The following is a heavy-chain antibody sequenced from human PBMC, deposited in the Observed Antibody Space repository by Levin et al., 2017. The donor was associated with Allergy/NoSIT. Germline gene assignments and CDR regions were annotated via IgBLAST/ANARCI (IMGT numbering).Heavy chain of an antibody. CDR1: GFTFNTYA. Sequence: GGSLRLSCSASGFTFNTYALHWVRQAPGKGLEYVSSINSNGDRTYYADSVKGRFTISRDNSKNTLYLQLSSLRAEDTAVYFCVKDRYCRSASCPYDHWGQGILVTVSS. CDR3: VKDRYCRSASCPYDH. J-gene: IGHJ4*02. V-gene: IGHV3-64D*06. CDR2: INSNGDRT. D-gene: IGHD2-2*01.